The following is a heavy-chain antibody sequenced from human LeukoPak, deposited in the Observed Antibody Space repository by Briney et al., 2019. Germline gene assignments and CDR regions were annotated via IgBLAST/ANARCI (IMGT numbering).Heavy chain of an antibody. Sequence: SGGSLRLSCTASGFNFGNYVMSWVRQAPGKGLEWVSRIKHNSVRTSYGDSVRGRFTISRDNSINTVYLQMNSLRAEDSAIYYCAKEISISGPGQHWGQGTLVTVSS. V-gene: IGHV3-23*01. D-gene: IGHD1-20*01. CDR3: AKEISISGPGQH. J-gene: IGHJ1*01. CDR1: GFNFGNYV. CDR2: IKHNSVRT.